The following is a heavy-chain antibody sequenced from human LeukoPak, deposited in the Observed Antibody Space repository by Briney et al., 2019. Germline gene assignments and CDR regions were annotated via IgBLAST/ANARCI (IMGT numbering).Heavy chain of an antibody. D-gene: IGHD6-13*01. CDR2: ISGRSSHI. J-gene: IGHJ4*02. V-gene: IGHV3-21*01. CDR1: GFTFSDCD. Sequence: GGSLGLACTGSGFTFSDCDMNWVSQAPGKGLEWISSISGRSSHIYYADSIKGRFTISRDNAKNSLYLQMNSLRDEDTAVYYCTRAFPPLRTAAAGDVWGQGALVTVSS. CDR3: TRAFPPLRTAAAGDV.